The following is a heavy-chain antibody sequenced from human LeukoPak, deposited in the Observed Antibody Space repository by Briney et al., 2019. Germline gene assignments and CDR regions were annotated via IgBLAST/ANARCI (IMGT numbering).Heavy chain of an antibody. CDR2: IHHSGST. CDR1: GYSISSGYY. Sequence: SETLSLTCTVSGYSISSGYYWGWIRQPPGKGLEWIGSIHHSGSTYYNPSLKSRVTISVDTSKNQFSLKLSSVTAADTAVYYCAKDSSGWYDYWGQGTLVTVSS. CDR3: AKDSSGWYDY. J-gene: IGHJ4*02. V-gene: IGHV4-38-2*02. D-gene: IGHD6-19*01.